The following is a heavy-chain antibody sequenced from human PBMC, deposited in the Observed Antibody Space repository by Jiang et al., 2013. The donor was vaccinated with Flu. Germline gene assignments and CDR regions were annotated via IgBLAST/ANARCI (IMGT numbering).Heavy chain of an antibody. CDR3: AKDRGSGRYSEGDGIDY. J-gene: IGHJ4*02. Sequence: VQLVESGGGLVQPGGSLRLSCAASGITLKNFWVHWVRQVPGKGLAWVSRIYGDGTSAAYADSVKGRFTVSRDTAENTLYLQMDSLRGEDTAVYYCAKDRGSGRYSEGDGIDYWGQGDPGQRLL. CDR1: GITLKNFW. V-gene: IGHV3-74*01. CDR2: IYGDGTSA. D-gene: IGHD1-26*01.